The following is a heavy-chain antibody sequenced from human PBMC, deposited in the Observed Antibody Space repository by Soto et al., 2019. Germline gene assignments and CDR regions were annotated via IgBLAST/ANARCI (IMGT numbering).Heavy chain of an antibody. Sequence: GGSLRLSCAASGFICSSYDMSWVRQATGKGLEWVSTILVGGSTHYPDSVKGRFTISRDNSKNTVFLQMNSLTAGDTAVYYCAKATATGGGAFDICGQGTMVTVSS. D-gene: IGHD2-8*02. J-gene: IGHJ3*02. CDR2: ILVGGST. V-gene: IGHV3-23*01. CDR1: GFICSSYD. CDR3: AKATATGGGAFDI.